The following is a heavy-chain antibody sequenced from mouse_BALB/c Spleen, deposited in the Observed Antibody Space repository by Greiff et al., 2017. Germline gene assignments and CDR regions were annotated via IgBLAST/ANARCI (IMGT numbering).Heavy chain of an antibody. CDR3: ARKGARATLAWFAY. V-gene: IGHV1-18*01. CDR2: INPNNGGT. CDR1: GYTFTDYN. Sequence: VQLQQSGPELVKPGASVKIPCKASGYTFTDYNMDWVKQSHGKSLEWIGDINPNNGGTIYNQKFKGKATLTVDKSSSTAYMELRSLTSEDTAVYYGARKGARATLAWFAYWGQGTLVTVSA. J-gene: IGHJ3*01. D-gene: IGHD3-1*01.